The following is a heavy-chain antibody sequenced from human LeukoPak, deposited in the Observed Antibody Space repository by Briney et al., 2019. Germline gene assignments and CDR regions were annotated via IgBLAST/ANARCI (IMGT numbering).Heavy chain of an antibody. D-gene: IGHD4-17*01. CDR1: GYTFTGYY. Sequence: ASVKVSCKAAGYTFTGYYMHWVRQAPGQGLEWMGWINPNSGGTNYAQKFQGRVTMTRDTSISTAYMELSSLRSDDTAVYYCARDAAGDYAGCYWGQGTLVTVSS. V-gene: IGHV1-2*02. CDR2: INPNSGGT. CDR3: ARDAAGDYAGCY. J-gene: IGHJ4*02.